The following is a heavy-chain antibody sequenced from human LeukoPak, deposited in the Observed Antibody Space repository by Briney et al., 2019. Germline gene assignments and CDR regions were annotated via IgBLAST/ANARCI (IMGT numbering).Heavy chain of an antibody. CDR1: GFTFSTYS. J-gene: IGHJ3*02. D-gene: IGHD5-24*01. Sequence: GGSLRLSCEASGFTFSTYSMNWVRQAPGKGLEWVSYITNSANSITYADSVKGRFTISRDNAKNSLFLQMSILKDEDTAVYYCARDLNFAFNIGGKGTMVTVSS. CDR2: ITNSANSI. CDR3: ARDLNFAFNI. V-gene: IGHV3-48*02.